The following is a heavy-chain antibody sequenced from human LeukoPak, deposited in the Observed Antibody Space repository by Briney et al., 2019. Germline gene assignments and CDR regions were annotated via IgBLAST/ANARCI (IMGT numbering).Heavy chain of an antibody. Sequence: ASVTVSFTSSGYTFTVYYMHWVRQAPGQGLEWMGWINPNSGGTNYAQKFQGRVAMTTDTSISTAYMELSRLRSDDTAVYYCARESAAAGSFHFDYWGQGTLVTVSS. CDR2: INPNSGGT. J-gene: IGHJ4*02. CDR3: ARESAAAGSFHFDY. CDR1: GYTFTVYY. V-gene: IGHV1-2*02. D-gene: IGHD6-13*01.